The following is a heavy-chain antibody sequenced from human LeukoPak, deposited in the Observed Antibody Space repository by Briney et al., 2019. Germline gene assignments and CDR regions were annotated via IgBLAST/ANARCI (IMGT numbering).Heavy chain of an antibody. J-gene: IGHJ3*02. D-gene: IGHD2-2*01. CDR3: ARPLYCSSTSCSDAFDI. CDR2: IHHSRIT. V-gene: IGHV4-38-2*01. Sequence: SETLSLTCAVSGSSITSVYYRGWIRQPPGKGLEWIGSIHHSRITYYRPSLKGRVTISVDTSKNQFSLKMRSVTAADTAIYYCARPLYCSSTSCSDAFDIWGQGTLVTVSS. CDR1: GSSITSVYY.